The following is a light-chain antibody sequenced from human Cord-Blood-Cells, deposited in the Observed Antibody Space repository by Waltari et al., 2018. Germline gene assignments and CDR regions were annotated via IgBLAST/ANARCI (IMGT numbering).Light chain of an antibody. J-gene: IGKJ1*01. CDR1: QSVSSN. CDR3: QQYNNWPRT. V-gene: IGKV3-15*01. Sequence: DIVMTQAPATLSVFPWERSPLSCRASQSVSSNLAWYQQKPGQAPRLLIYGASTRATGIPARFSGSGYGTEFTLTISSLQSEDFAVYYCQQYNNWPRTFGQGTKVEIK. CDR2: GAS.